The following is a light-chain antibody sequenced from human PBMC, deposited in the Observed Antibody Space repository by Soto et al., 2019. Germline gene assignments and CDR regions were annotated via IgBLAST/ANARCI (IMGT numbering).Light chain of an antibody. J-gene: IGKJ1*01. CDR2: DAS. V-gene: IGKV1-5*01. Sequence: DIQMTQSPFTLSASVGDRVTITCRASQTISSWLAWYQQIPGKAPKLLIYDASALPRGVPSRFSGSGSGTKFTLTIASLQPDDFATYYCQQYETFSGTFGPGTKVDIK. CDR1: QTISSW. CDR3: QQYETFSGT.